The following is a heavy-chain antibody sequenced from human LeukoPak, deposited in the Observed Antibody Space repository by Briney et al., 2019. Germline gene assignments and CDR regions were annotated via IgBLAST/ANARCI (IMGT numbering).Heavy chain of an antibody. D-gene: IGHD2-21*02. V-gene: IGHV1-69*04. CDR1: GGTFSSYT. CDR2: IIPILGIA. CDR3: ARDGMTVLLGAPGWFDP. J-gene: IGHJ5*02. Sequence: SPVKVSCKASGGTFSSYTISWVRQAPGQGLEWMGRIIPILGIANYAQKFQGRVTITADKSTSTAYMELSSLRSEDTAVYYCARDGMTVLLGAPGWFDPWGQGTLVTVSS.